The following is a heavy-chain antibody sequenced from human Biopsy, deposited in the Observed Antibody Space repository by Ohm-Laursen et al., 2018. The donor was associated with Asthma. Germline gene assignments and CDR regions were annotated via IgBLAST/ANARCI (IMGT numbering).Heavy chain of an antibody. CDR2: VNTGNGDT. CDR1: GYNFISFA. CDR3: ARTYCDFLTGQVKDVFGV. Sequence: SSVKVSCKASGYNFISFAIHWVRQAPRQRLEWMGWVNTGNGDTKYSQKFQGRVTITRDTSASTAYMELRSLRSEDTATYYCARTYCDFLTGQVKDVFGVWGQGTMVTVSS. V-gene: IGHV1-3*04. D-gene: IGHD3-9*01. J-gene: IGHJ3*01.